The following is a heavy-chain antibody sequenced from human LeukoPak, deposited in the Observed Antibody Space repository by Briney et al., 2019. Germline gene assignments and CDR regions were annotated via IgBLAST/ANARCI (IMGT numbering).Heavy chain of an antibody. CDR2: IYATEST. CDR3: ARDPGNPTRFSYSFDS. Sequence: NPSETLSLTCTVSGASISSYYWSWIRQPAGKGLEWIGRIYATESTNYNPSLRSRVTMSVDTSKNQFSLNLSSVTAADTAVYFCARDPGNPTRFSYSFDSWGQGALVTVSS. D-gene: IGHD4-23*01. V-gene: IGHV4-4*07. J-gene: IGHJ4*02. CDR1: GASISSYY.